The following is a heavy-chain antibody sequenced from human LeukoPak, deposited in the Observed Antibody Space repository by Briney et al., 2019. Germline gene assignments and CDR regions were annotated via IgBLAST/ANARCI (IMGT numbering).Heavy chain of an antibody. Sequence: HPGGSLRLSCAASGFTFSSYAMSWVRQAPGKGLEWVSAISGSGGSTYYADSVKGRFTISRDNSKNTLYLQMNSPRAEDTAVYYCAAPGSGYYRDAWDYWGQGTLVTVSS. J-gene: IGHJ4*02. D-gene: IGHD3-3*01. CDR2: ISGSGGST. CDR3: AAPGSGYYRDAWDY. CDR1: GFTFSSYA. V-gene: IGHV3-23*01.